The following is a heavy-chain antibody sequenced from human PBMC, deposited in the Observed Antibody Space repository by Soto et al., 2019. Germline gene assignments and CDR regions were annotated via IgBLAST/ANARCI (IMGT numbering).Heavy chain of an antibody. CDR3: AGSCGGRIYLWLDP. D-gene: IGHD2-21*01. CDR2: IYPDDSDT. J-gene: IGHJ5*02. V-gene: IGHV5-51*01. CDR1: QNTFSSYW. Sequence: GGSLKISCKGSQNTFSSYWIAWVRQLPGKGLECMGIIYPDDSDTRYSPSFQGQVTISADKSITTAYLAWSSLEASDTAMYYRAGSCGGRIYLWLDPWGQGAQVTVSS.